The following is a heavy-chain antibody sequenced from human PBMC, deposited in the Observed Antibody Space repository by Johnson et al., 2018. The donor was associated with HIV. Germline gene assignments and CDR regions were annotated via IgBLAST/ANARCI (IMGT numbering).Heavy chain of an antibody. V-gene: IGHV3-30-3*01. CDR3: ARGRGSSWLVGHDAFDV. Sequence: QLVESGGGVVQPGRSLRLSCAASGFTFSSYAMHWVRQAPGKGLEWVAVISYDGSNKYYTDSVKGRFTISRDNSKNTLYLQMNSLRAEDTAVYYCARGRGSSWLVGHDAFDVWGQGTMVTVSS. CDR1: GFTFSSYA. D-gene: IGHD6-13*01. CDR2: ISYDGSNK. J-gene: IGHJ3*01.